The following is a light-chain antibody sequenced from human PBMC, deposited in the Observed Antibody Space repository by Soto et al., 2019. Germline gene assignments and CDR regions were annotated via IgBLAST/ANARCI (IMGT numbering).Light chain of an antibody. CDR2: GAS. V-gene: IGKV1-39*01. CDR1: QSISRY. Sequence: DIQMTQSPSSLSASVGDRVTITCRASQSISRYLIWYQQKPGKAPKLLIYGASSLQSGVPSRFSGSGSGTDFALTISSLQREDFATYYCQHSYNSPITFGQGTRLESK. J-gene: IGKJ5*01. CDR3: QHSYNSPIT.